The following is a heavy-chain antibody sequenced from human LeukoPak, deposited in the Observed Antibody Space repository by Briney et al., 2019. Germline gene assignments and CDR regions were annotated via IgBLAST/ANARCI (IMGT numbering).Heavy chain of an antibody. Sequence: EWSLRLSCAASGFTFSSYAMSWVRPAAGKGLEWGSAISGSGGSTYYADSVKGRFTISRDNSKNTLYLQMNSLRAEDTAVYYCAKYNSGLEYWGQGTLVTVSS. V-gene: IGHV3-23*01. CDR2: ISGSGGST. J-gene: IGHJ4*02. CDR1: GFTFSSYA. D-gene: IGHD6-19*01. CDR3: AKYNSGLEY.